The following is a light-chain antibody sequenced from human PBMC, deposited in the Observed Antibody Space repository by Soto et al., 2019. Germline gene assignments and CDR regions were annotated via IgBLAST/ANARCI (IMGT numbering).Light chain of an antibody. Sequence: QSVLTQSPSASASLGASVKLTCTLSSGHSSYAIAWHQQQPEKGPRYLMKLNSDGSHNKGDGIPDRFSGSSSGAERYLTISSLQSEDEADYYCQTWGTDLSVVFGGGTKL. V-gene: IGLV4-69*01. CDR1: SGHSSYA. CDR3: QTWGTDLSVV. J-gene: IGLJ2*01. CDR2: LNSDGSH.